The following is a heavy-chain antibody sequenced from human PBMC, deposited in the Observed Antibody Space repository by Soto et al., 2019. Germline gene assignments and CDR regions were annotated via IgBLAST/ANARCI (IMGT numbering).Heavy chain of an antibody. CDR1: GGTFSSYA. Sequence: QVQLVQSGAEVKKPGSSVKVSCKASGGTFSSYAISWVRQAPGQGLEWMGGIIPIFGTANYAQKFQGRVTITADESTSTAYMEMSRLRSADTGVYYCARAHSSGWYTRAWFDPWGQGTLVTVSS. CDR2: IIPIFGTA. V-gene: IGHV1-69*01. D-gene: IGHD6-19*01. J-gene: IGHJ5*02. CDR3: ARAHSSGWYTRAWFDP.